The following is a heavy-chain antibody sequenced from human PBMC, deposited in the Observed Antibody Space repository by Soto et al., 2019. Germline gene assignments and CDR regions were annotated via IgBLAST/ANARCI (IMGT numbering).Heavy chain of an antibody. V-gene: IGHV4-59*01. D-gene: IGHD3-16*02. Sequence: QVQLQESGPGLVKPSETLSLTCTVSGGSISSYYWSWIRQPPGKGLEWIGYIYYSGSTNYNPSRKSRVTISVDTSKNHFSLKLNSVTAADTAVYYCARVNDYIWGSYRPSYYFDYWGQGTLVTVSS. CDR3: ARVNDYIWGSYRPSYYFDY. CDR2: IYYSGST. J-gene: IGHJ4*02. CDR1: GGSISSYY.